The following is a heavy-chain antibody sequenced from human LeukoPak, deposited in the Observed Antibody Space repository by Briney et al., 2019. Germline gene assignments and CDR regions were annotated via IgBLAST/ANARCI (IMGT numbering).Heavy chain of an antibody. V-gene: IGHV3-53*01. D-gene: IGHD2-2*02. J-gene: IGHJ3*02. CDR3: ARDPGGPHTVKWDAFDI. CDR1: GFTVSSNY. Sequence: GGSLRLSCAASGFTVSSNYMSWVRQAPGKGLEWVSVIYSGGSTYYADSVKGRFTISRDNTKNTLYLQMNSLRAEDTAVYYCARDPGGPHTVKWDAFDIWGQGTMVTLSS. CDR2: IYSGGST.